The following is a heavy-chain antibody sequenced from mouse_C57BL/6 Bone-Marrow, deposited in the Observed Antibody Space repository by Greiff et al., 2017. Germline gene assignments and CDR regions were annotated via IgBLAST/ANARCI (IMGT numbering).Heavy chain of an antibody. CDR1: GYTFTSYW. Sequence: EVQLQQSGPVLARPGASVKMSCKTSGYTFTSYWMHWVKQRPGQGLEWIGAIYPGNSDTSYNQKFKGKAKLTAVTSASTAYMELSSLTNEDSAVYYCTREGDGDYFTWFAYWGQGTLVTVSA. CDR3: TREGDGDYFTWFAY. D-gene: IGHD1-1*01. CDR2: IYPGNSDT. V-gene: IGHV1-5*01. J-gene: IGHJ3*01.